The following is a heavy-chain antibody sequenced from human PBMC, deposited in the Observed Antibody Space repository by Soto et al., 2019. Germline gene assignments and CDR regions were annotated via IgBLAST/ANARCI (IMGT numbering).Heavy chain of an antibody. CDR3: ARDLAKLWLSTPYFVY. Sequence: QVQLVQSGAEVKKPGASVKVSCKASGYNFTSYAMHWVRQAPGQGLEWMGWINAGNGNTKYSQKFQGRVTMTRDTYASTAYMDLSGLRSEDTAVYYCARDLAKLWLSTPYFVYWCQWTLVTVSS. D-gene: IGHD6-19*01. CDR2: INAGNGNT. V-gene: IGHV1-3*01. CDR1: GYNFTSYA. J-gene: IGHJ4*02.